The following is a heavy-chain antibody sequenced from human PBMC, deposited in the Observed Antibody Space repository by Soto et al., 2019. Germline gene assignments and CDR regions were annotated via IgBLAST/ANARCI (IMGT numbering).Heavy chain of an antibody. D-gene: IGHD5-12*01. V-gene: IGHV1-18*01. CDR1: GYTFTSYG. J-gene: IGHJ4*02. Sequence: QVQLVQSGAEVKKPGASVKVSCKASGYTFTSYGISWVRQAPGQGLEWMGWISAYNGNTNYAQKLQGRVTMTTDTFTSTAYMELRSLRSDDTAVYYCVRVARPGWDGQTGWYFDYWGQGTLVTVSS. CDR2: ISAYNGNT. CDR3: VRVARPGWDGQTGWYFDY.